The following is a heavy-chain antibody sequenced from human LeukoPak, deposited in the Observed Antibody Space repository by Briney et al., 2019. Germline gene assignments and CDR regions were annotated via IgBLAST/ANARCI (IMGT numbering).Heavy chain of an antibody. CDR1: GFTFSSYG. CDR2: ISGSGGST. J-gene: IGHJ4*02. D-gene: IGHD2-2*01. V-gene: IGHV3-23*01. CDR3: ASICSSTSCYGVDY. Sequence: GSLRLSCAASGFTFSSYGMSWVRQAPGKGLEWVSAISGSGGSTYYADSVKGRFTISRDNAKNSLYLQMNSLRAEDTAVYYCASICSSTSCYGVDYWGQGTLVTVSS.